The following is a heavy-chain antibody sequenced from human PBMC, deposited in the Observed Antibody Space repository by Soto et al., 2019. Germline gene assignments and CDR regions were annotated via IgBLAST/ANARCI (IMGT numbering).Heavy chain of an antibody. D-gene: IGHD3-3*01. CDR1: NS. Sequence: NSRRRPQQASRKPLDLMGGIIPIFGTANYAQKFQGRVTITADKSTSTAYMELSSLRSEDTAVYYCARDREEITIFGVANSGAFDIWGQGTMVTVSS. V-gene: IGHV1-69*06. J-gene: IGHJ3*02. CDR2: IIPIFGTA. CDR3: ARDREEITIFGVANSGAFDI.